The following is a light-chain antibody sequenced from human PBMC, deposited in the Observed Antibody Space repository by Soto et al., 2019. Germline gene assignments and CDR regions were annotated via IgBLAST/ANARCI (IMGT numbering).Light chain of an antibody. Sequence: EIVLTQSPGTLSLPPGERATLSCRASQSVSRNSLAWYQQQPGQAPRLLIYGASSRATDIPDRFSGSGSGTDFTLIVSRLEPEDFAVYFCQQYGTSPPTFGPGTKVDIK. CDR1: QSVSRNS. CDR3: QQYGTSPPT. V-gene: IGKV3-20*01. J-gene: IGKJ3*01. CDR2: GAS.